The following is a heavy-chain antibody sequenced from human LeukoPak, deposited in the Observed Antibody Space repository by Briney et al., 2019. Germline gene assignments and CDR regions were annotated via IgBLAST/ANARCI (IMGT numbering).Heavy chain of an antibody. D-gene: IGHD2-2*01. V-gene: IGHV3-21*01. CDR1: GFTFSNYP. Sequence: PGGSLRLSCAASGFTFSNYPMAWVRQAPGKGLEWVSRIDTSGGSTFYADSVKGRFTISRDNAKNSLYLQMNSLRAEDTAVYYCARGGYCSSTSCSGDAFDIWGQGTMVTVSS. CDR3: ARGGYCSSTSCSGDAFDI. J-gene: IGHJ3*02. CDR2: IDTSGGST.